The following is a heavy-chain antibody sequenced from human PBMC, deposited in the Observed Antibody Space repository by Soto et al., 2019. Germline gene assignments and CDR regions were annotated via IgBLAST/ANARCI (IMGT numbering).Heavy chain of an antibody. J-gene: IGHJ6*02. CDR2: ISSSSSTI. D-gene: IGHD3-10*01. V-gene: IGHV3-48*02. Sequence: EVQLVESGGGLVQPGGSLRLSCAASGFTFSTYSMTWVRQTPGKGLEWVSYISSSSSTIYYADSVRGRFSISRDNAKNSLFLQMSSLRDEDTAVYYCARVGWFRESEANFYYYYGLDVWGQGTTVTVSS. CDR1: GFTFSTYS. CDR3: ARVGWFRESEANFYYYYGLDV.